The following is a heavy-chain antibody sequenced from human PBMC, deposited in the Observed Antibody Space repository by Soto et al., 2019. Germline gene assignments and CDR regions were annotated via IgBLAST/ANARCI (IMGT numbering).Heavy chain of an antibody. Sequence: ASVKVSCKTSGYTFTYFYIHWVRLAPGQGLEWMGWINPKNGGTSHAQKFQGRVTMTRDTSSSTVNMELNSLTSDDRGIYYCARRDSGGSFDFWGQGTLVTVSS. CDR2: INPKNGGT. V-gene: IGHV1-2*02. J-gene: IGHJ4*02. CDR3: ARRDSGGSFDF. D-gene: IGHD2-15*01. CDR1: GYTFTYFY.